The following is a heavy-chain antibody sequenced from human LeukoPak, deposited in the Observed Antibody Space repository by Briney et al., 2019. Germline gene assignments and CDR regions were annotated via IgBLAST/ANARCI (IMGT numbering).Heavy chain of an antibody. Sequence: SETLSLTCTVSGGSISISSYYWGWIRQPPGKGLEWIGSIYYSGSTYYNPSLKSRVTISVDTSKNQFSLKLSSVTAADTAVYYCARRAPYSYEWSTLDYWGQGTLVTVSS. J-gene: IGHJ4*02. CDR3: ARRAPYSYEWSTLDY. CDR1: GGSISISSYY. V-gene: IGHV4-39*07. CDR2: IYYSGST. D-gene: IGHD5-18*01.